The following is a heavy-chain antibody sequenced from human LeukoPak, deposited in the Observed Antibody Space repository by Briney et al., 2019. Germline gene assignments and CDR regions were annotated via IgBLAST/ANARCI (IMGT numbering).Heavy chain of an antibody. V-gene: IGHV3-23*01. CDR1: GFTFSSYG. J-gene: IGHJ3*02. Sequence: GGTLRLSCAASGFTFSSYGMSWVRQAPGKGLEWVSDISGSGIRRNYADSVKGRFTISRDNSKNTLYLQMNSLRAEDTAVYYCAKDQGSFLNEAFDIWGQGTMVTVSS. CDR2: ISGSGIRR. CDR3: AKDQGSFLNEAFDI. D-gene: IGHD3-10*01.